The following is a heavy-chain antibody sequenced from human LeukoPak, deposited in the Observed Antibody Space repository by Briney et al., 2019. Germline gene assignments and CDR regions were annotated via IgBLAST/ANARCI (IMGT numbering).Heavy chain of an antibody. Sequence: GGSLRLSCVASGFPFSSYWMTWVRQAPGKGLEWVANIKQDGSKKSYVDSVKGRFTISRDNAKNSLYLQMNSLRAEDTAIYYCAKEMITFGGVIIRAFDIWGQGTMVTVSS. CDR1: GFPFSSYW. J-gene: IGHJ3*02. V-gene: IGHV3-7*01. CDR3: AKEMITFGGVIIRAFDI. CDR2: IKQDGSKK. D-gene: IGHD3-16*02.